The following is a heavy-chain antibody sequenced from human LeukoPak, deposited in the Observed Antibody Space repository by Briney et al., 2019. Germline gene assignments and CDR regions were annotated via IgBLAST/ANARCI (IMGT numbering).Heavy chain of an antibody. D-gene: IGHD6-19*01. CDR3: APRSSSSGWYEGFDP. CDR1: GGSFSGYY. Sequence: SETLSLTCAVYGGSFSGYYWSWIRQPPGKGLEWIGEINHSGSTNYNPPLTSRVTISVDTSKNQFSLKLSSVTAADTAVYYCAPRSSSSGWYEGFDPWGQGTLVTVSS. V-gene: IGHV4-34*01. J-gene: IGHJ5*02. CDR2: INHSGST.